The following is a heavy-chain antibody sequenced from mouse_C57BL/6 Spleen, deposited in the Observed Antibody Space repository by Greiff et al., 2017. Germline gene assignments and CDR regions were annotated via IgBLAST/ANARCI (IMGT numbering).Heavy chain of an antibody. J-gene: IGHJ2*01. Sequence: QVQLQQPGAELVRPGTSVKLSCKASGYTFTSYWMHWVKQRPGQGLEWIGVIDPSDSYTNYNQKFKGKATLTVDTSSSTAYMQLSSLTSEDSAVYYCARGYGSSYYFDYWAKAPLSQSPQ. CDR2: IDPSDSYT. CDR1: GYTFTSYW. D-gene: IGHD1-1*01. V-gene: IGHV1-59*01. CDR3: ARGYGSSYYFDY.